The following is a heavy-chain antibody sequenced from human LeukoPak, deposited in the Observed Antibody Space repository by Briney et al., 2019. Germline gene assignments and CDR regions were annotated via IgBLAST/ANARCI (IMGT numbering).Heavy chain of an antibody. V-gene: IGHV4-30-4*01. Sequence: PSQTLSLTCTVSGGSISSGDYYWSWIRQPPGKGLEWIGYIYYSGSTYYNPSLKSRVTISVDTSKNQFSLKLSSVTAADTAVYYCARDIVVVPAAPGPYYYYGMDVWGQGTTVTVS. CDR3: ARDIVVVPAAPGPYYYYGMDV. CDR1: GGSISSGDYY. D-gene: IGHD2-2*01. CDR2: IYYSGST. J-gene: IGHJ6*02.